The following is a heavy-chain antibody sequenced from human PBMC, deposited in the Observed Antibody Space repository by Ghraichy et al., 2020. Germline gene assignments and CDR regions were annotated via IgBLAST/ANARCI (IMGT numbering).Heavy chain of an antibody. J-gene: IGHJ4*02. Sequence: SETLSLTCSVSGNSMRSSSYFWGWIRQPPGEGLEWIGSVSSSGATYYNPSLQSRVAMSVDTSKNQFFLRLTSVTAADTAMYFCASEYSASEFDYWGQGILVNVSS. CDR2: VSSSGAT. V-gene: IGHV4-39*01. CDR3: ASEYSASEFDY. D-gene: IGHD5-12*01. CDR1: GNSMRSSSYF.